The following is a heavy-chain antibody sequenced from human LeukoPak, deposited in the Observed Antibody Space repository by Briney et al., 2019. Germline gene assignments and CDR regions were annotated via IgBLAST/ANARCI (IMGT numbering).Heavy chain of an antibody. Sequence: GGSLRLSCAASGFTFSSYEMNWVRQAPGKGLERVSYISSSGSSIYYADSVKGRFTISRDNAKNSLYLQMNSLRAEDTAVYYCARERLTCGGDCYDCWGQGALVTVSS. CDR2: ISSSGSSI. J-gene: IGHJ4*02. V-gene: IGHV3-48*03. CDR1: GFTFSSYE. D-gene: IGHD2-21*01. CDR3: ARERLTCGGDCYDC.